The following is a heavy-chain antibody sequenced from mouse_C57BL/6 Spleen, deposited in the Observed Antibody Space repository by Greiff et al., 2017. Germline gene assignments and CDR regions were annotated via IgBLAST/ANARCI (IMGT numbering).Heavy chain of an antibody. J-gene: IGHJ1*03. V-gene: IGHV1-80*01. Sequence: LLQSGASVKISCKAPGYAFSSYWMNWGKQRPGKVLECLGQIYPGVGDTSYNGKFTGYATLTADPSSSSAYMQLSSLTSVDSAVYFGARSSSYASYWYCDVWGTGTTVTVAS. CDR3: ARSSSYASYWYCDV. CDR1: GYAFSSYW. D-gene: IGHD1-1*01. CDR2: IYPGVGDT.